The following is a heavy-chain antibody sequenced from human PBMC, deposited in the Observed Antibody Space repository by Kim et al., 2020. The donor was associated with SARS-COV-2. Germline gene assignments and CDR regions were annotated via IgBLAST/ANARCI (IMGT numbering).Heavy chain of an antibody. CDR1: GYTFTNYA. CDR3: ARADP. Sequence: ASVKVSCKASGYTFTNYAINWVRQAPGQGLEWMGWISPNSGNTTYAQKFLGRVTMTMDTSMSTAYLELSSLTSEDTAVYYCARADP. V-gene: IGHV1-8*02. J-gene: IGHJ5*02. CDR2: ISPNSGNT.